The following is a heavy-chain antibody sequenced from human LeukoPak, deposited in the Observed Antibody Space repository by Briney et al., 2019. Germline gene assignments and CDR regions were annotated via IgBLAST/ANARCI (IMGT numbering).Heavy chain of an antibody. CDR2: TYYRSKYHN. J-gene: IGHJ3*02. CDR1: GDRPSSIIAA. V-gene: IGHV6-1*01. CDR3: ARSQWEAAAGSFDI. D-gene: IGHD6-13*01. Sequence: SQTLSLTCVLSGDRPSSIIAAWDWIRQSPSRGLEWLGRTYYRSKYHNDYAVSVKSRITITPDTSKNQFSLQLNSVTPEDTAVYYCARSQWEAAAGSFDIWGQGTMVTVSS.